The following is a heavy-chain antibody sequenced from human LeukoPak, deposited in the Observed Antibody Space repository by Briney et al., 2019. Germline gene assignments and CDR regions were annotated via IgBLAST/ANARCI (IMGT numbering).Heavy chain of an antibody. Sequence: GGSLRLSCAASGFTFSSYAMSWVRQAPGKGLEWVSAINVSGGGTYYADSVKGRFSISRDNSKNTLYLQMNSLRAEDTAVYYCARDHAFSYYYYYMDVWGKGTTVTVSS. CDR3: ARDHAFSYYYYYMDV. V-gene: IGHV3-23*01. CDR2: INVSGGGT. CDR1: GFTFSSYA. D-gene: IGHD3-3*01. J-gene: IGHJ6*03.